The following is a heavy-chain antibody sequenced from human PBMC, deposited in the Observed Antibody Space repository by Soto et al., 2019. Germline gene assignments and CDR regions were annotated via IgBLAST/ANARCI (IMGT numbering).Heavy chain of an antibody. V-gene: IGHV4-61*01. CDR2: IYYGGST. CDR3: ARSGVRGGYYFDY. J-gene: IGHJ4*02. Sequence: PSETLSLTCTVSGGSVSSGSCYWSWIRQPPGKGLEWIGYIYYGGSTNYNPSLKSRVTISVDTSKNQFSLKLSSVTAADTAVYYCARSGVRGGYYFDYWGQGTLVTVSS. CDR1: GGSVSSGSCY. D-gene: IGHD3-10*01.